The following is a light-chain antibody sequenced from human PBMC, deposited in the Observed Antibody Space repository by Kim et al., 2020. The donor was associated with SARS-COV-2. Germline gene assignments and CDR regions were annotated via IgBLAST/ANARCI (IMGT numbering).Light chain of an antibody. CDR3: SSYTSSTTFV. CDR1: NSDVGGYNH. V-gene: IGLV2-14*01. CDR2: DVS. J-gene: IGLJ2*01. Sequence: QSALTQPASVSGSPGQSITISCTGTNSDVGGYNHVSWYQQHPGKAPKLMIYDVSKRPSGVSNRFSGSKSGNTASLTISGLQAEDEADYYCSSYTSSTTFVFGGGTQLTVL.